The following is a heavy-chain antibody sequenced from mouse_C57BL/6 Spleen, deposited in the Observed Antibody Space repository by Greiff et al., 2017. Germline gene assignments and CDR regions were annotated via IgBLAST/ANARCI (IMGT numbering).Heavy chain of an antibody. D-gene: IGHD2-5*01. V-gene: IGHV10-1*01. J-gene: IGHJ2*01. Sequence: EVKLMESGGGLVQPKGSLKLSCAASGFSFNTYAMNWVRQAPGKGLEWVARIRSKSNNYATYYADSVKDRFTISRDDSESMLYLQMNNLKTEDTAMYYCVRDYSNQGYYFDYWGQGTTLTVSS. CDR2: IRSKSNNYAT. CDR3: VRDYSNQGYYFDY. CDR1: GFSFNTYA.